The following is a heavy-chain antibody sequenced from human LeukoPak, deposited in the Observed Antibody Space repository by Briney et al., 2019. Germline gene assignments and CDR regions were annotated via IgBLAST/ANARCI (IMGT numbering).Heavy chain of an antibody. D-gene: IGHD3-22*01. CDR2: ISRSGGAT. V-gene: IGHV3-23*01. J-gene: IGHJ4*02. CDR1: GFAFSSYA. CDR3: AKDGSLDYYDSSGYYDY. Sequence: GGSLRLSCAASGFAFSSYAMNWVRQAPGKGLEWVSAISRSGGATYSADSVKGRFTISRDNSKNTLYLQMNSLRAEDTAVYYCAKDGSLDYYDSSGYYDYWGQGTLVTVSS.